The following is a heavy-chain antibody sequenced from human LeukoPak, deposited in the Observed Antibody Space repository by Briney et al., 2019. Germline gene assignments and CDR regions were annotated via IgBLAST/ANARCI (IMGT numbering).Heavy chain of an antibody. CDR2: IIPIFGTA. Sequence: AAVKVSCKASGGTFSSYAISWVRQAPGQELEWMGGIIPIFGTANYAQKFQGRVTITADESTSTAYMELSSLRSEDTAVYYCARDLEGYCSSTSCYRGIDWFDPWGQGTLVTVSS. CDR1: GGTFSSYA. V-gene: IGHV1-69*13. D-gene: IGHD2-2*02. J-gene: IGHJ5*02. CDR3: ARDLEGYCSSTSCYRGIDWFDP.